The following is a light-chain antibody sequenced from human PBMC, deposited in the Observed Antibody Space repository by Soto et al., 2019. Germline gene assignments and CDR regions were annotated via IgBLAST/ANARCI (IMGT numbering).Light chain of an antibody. CDR2: EVS. CDR3: SSYTSSSTYV. V-gene: IGLV2-14*01. Sequence: QSALTQPASVSGSPGQSITISCTGTSSDVDGYNYVSWYQQHPGKAPKLMIYEVSNRPSGVSNRFSGSKSGNTASLTISGLQAEDEADYYSSSYTSSSTYVFGTGTKVTVL. J-gene: IGLJ1*01. CDR1: SSDVDGYNY.